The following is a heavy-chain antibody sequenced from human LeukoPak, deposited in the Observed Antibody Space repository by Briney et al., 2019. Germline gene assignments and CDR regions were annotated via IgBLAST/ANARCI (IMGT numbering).Heavy chain of an antibody. J-gene: IGHJ4*02. D-gene: IGHD2-2*01. CDR2: IYHSGST. CDR1: GGSISSSNW. V-gene: IGHV4-4*02. Sequence: SETLSLTCAVSGGSISSSNWWSWVRQPPGKGLEWIGEIYHSGSTNYNPSLKSRVTISVDKSKNQFSLKLSSVTAADTAVYYCAREEDIVVVPAATYFDYWGQGTLVTVSS. CDR3: AREEDIVVVPAATYFDY.